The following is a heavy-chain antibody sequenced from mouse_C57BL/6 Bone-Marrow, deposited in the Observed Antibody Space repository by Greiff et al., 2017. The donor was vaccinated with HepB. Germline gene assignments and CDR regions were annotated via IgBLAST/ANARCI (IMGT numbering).Heavy chain of an antibody. CDR1: GYAFSSSW. J-gene: IGHJ3*01. Sequence: VKLQESGPELVKPGASVKISCKASGYAFSSSWMNWVKQRPGKGLEWIGRIYPGDGDTNYNGKFKGKATLTAAKSSSTAYMQLSSLTSEDSAVYFCARAPGTWFAYWGQGTLVTVSA. CDR2: IYPGDGDT. CDR3: ARAPGTWFAY. V-gene: IGHV1-82*01.